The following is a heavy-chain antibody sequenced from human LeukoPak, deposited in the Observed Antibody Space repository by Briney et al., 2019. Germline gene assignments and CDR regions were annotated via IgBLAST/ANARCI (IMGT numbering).Heavy chain of an antibody. D-gene: IGHD3-22*01. CDR1: GFTVSSNY. V-gene: IGHV3-66*01. CDR2: IYSGGST. CDR3: AREMHYYDSSGEFQH. Sequence: GGSLRLSCAASGFTVSSNYMSRVRQAPGKGLEWVSVIYSGGSTYYADSVKGRFTISRDNSKNTLYLQMNSLRAEDTAVYYCAREMHYYDSSGEFQHWGQGTLVTVSS. J-gene: IGHJ1*01.